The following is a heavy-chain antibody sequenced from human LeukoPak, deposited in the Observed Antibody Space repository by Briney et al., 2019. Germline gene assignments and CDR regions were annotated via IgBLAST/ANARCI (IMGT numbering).Heavy chain of an antibody. Sequence: PGGSLRLSCAASGFTFSSYWMSWVRQAPGKGLEWVANIKQDGSEKYYVDSVKGRFTISGDNAKNSLYLQMNSLRAEDTAVYYCAKDVVVTAIQRALANYYYYYGMDVWGQGTTVTVSS. D-gene: IGHD2-21*02. CDR3: AKDVVVTAIQRALANYYYYYGMDV. V-gene: IGHV3-7*04. CDR1: GFTFSSYW. J-gene: IGHJ6*02. CDR2: IKQDGSEK.